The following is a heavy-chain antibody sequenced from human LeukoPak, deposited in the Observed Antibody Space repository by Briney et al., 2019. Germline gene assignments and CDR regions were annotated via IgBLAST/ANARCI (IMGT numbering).Heavy chain of an antibody. J-gene: IGHJ5*02. V-gene: IGHV4-38-2*02. Sequence: SETLSLTSLVSGFSISSDDCWAWIRQPPGKGLEWIGGISNRGSTYYNPSLKSRVTMSVDTPNNHFSLRLSSVTAADTAVYYSVRDGGFYYTASPNSWFDPWGQGTLVTVSS. CDR2: ISNRGST. CDR3: VRDGGFYYTASPNSWFDP. CDR1: GFSISSDDC. D-gene: IGHD2-15*01.